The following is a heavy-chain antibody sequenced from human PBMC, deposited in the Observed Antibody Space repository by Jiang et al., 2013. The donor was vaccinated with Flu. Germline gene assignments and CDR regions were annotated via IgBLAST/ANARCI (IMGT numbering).Heavy chain of an antibody. D-gene: IGHD3-22*01. CDR3: ARVDDRGYYYGMDV. CDR1: GYTFTSYA. Sequence: SGAEVKKPGASVKVSCKASGYTFTSYAMHWVRQAPGQRLEWMGWINSGNGNTKYSQKFQGRVTITRDTSASTAYMELSSRRSEDTAVYYCARVDDRGYYYGMDVWGKGTTVTVSS. J-gene: IGHJ6*04. CDR2: INSGNGNT. V-gene: IGHV1-3*01.